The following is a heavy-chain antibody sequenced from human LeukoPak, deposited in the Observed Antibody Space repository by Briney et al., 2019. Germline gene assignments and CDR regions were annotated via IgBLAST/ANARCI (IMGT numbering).Heavy chain of an antibody. CDR1: GGPFSGYY. D-gene: IGHD6-19*01. J-gene: IGHJ3*02. Sequence: KASETLSLTCAVYGGPFSGYYWSWIRQPPGKGLEWIGEINHSGSTNYNPSLKSRVTISVDTSKNQFSLKLSSVTAADTAVYYCARVPLYSSGKSDAFDIWGQGTMVTVSS. CDR2: INHSGST. CDR3: ARVPLYSSGKSDAFDI. V-gene: IGHV4-34*01.